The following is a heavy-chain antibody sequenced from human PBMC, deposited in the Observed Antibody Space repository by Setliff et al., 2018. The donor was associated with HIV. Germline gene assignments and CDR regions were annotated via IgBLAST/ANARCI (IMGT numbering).Heavy chain of an antibody. J-gene: IGHJ4*02. V-gene: IGHV4-59*12. CDR2: IYYSGIT. D-gene: IGHD6-13*01. Sequence: SETLSLTCSVSSGSISTYYWNWIRQPPGKGLELIGYIYYSGITNYNPSLKSRVTISVDTSKNQFSLKLSSVTAADTAVYYCARERAALHYFDYWGQGTLVTVSS. CDR1: SGSISTYY. CDR3: ARERAALHYFDY.